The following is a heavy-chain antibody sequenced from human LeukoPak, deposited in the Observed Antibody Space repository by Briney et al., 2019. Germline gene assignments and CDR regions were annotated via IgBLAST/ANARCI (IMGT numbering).Heavy chain of an antibody. CDR1: GFTFSTYA. CDR3: AKDLGRYRNNYFDY. V-gene: IGHV3-23*01. CDR2: ISGSGGGT. Sequence: GGSLRLSCAASGFTFSTYAMSWVRQAPEKGLEWVSTISGSGGGTYYADSVKGRFTISRDDSKNTLYLQMNSLRAEDTAVYYCAKDLGRYRNNYFDYWGQGTLVTVSS. J-gene: IGHJ4*02. D-gene: IGHD1-26*01.